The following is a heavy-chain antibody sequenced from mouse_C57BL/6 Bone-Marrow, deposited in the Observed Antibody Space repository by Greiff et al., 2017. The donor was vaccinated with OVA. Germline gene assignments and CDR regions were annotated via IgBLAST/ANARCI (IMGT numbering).Heavy chain of an antibody. Sequence: QVHVKQPGAELVKPGASVKLSCKASGYTFTSYWMHWVKQRPGRGLEWIGRIDPNSGGTKYNEKFKSKATLTVDTPSSTAYMQLSSLTSEDSAVYYCARGDQLQGAYAMDYWGQGTSVTVSS. D-gene: IGHD2-1*01. CDR1: GYTFTSYW. J-gene: IGHJ4*01. CDR3: ARGDQLQGAYAMDY. CDR2: IDPNSGGT. V-gene: IGHV1-72*01.